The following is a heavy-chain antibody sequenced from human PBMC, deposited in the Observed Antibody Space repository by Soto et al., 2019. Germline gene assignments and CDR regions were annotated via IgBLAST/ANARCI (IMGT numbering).Heavy chain of an antibody. D-gene: IGHD6-19*01. CDR2: MNPNNGNT. J-gene: IGHJ4*02. V-gene: IGHV1-8*01. CDR1: GYTFTSYD. Sequence: ASVKVSCKTSGYTFTSYDINWVRQANGQGLEWMGWMNPNNGNTKYAQKFQGRVTMTRNTSTSTAYMELSSLRSEDTAVYYCARDLGIAVAGPDYWGQGTLVTVSS. CDR3: ARDLGIAVAGPDY.